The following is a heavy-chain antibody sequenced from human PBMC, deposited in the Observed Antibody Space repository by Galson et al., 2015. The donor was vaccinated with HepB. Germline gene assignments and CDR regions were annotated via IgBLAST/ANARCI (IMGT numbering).Heavy chain of an antibody. CDR3: ARVGEGDCSGGSCYAHDAFDI. D-gene: IGHD2-15*01. V-gene: IGHV4-59*01. Sequence: ETLSLTCTVSGGSISSYYWSWIRQPPGKGLEWIGYIYYSGSTNYNPSLKSRVTISVDTSKNQFSLKLSSVTAADTAVYYCARVGEGDCSGGSCYAHDAFDIWGQGTMVTVSS. CDR2: IYYSGST. CDR1: GGSISSYY. J-gene: IGHJ3*02.